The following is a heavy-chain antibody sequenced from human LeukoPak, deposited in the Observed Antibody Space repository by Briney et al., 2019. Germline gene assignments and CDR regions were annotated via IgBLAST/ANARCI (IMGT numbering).Heavy chain of an antibody. V-gene: IGHV1-24*01. CDR1: GYTLTELS. CDR2: FDPEDGEP. CDR3: ATLEDFAVEMATD. J-gene: IGHJ4*02. D-gene: IGHD5-24*01. Sequence: ASVKVSCKVSGYTLTELSMHWVRQARGKGLEWMGGFDPEDGEPIYAQNFQGRFTMTEDTSTDTVYMELSSLRSEDSAVYYCATLEDFAVEMATDWGQGTLVTVSS.